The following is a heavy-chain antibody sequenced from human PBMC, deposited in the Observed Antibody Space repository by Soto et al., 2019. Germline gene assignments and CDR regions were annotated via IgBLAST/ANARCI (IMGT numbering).Heavy chain of an antibody. Sequence: EVQLLESGGGLVQPGGSLRLSCAASGFTFSSYAMSWVRQAPGKGLEWVSAISGSGGSTYYADSVKGRFTISRDNSKNTLYLQMNSLRAEDTAVYYCAKIPGRWELPETYNWFDPWGQGTLVTVSS. CDR2: ISGSGGST. J-gene: IGHJ5*02. V-gene: IGHV3-23*01. D-gene: IGHD1-26*01. CDR3: AKIPGRWELPETYNWFDP. CDR1: GFTFSSYA.